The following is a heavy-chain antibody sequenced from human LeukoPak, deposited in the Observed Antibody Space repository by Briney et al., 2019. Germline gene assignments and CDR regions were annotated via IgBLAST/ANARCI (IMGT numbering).Heavy chain of an antibody. CDR1: GFTFSEYY. CDR2: ISGDGSTV. Sequence: GRSLRLSCAASGFTFSEYYMAWVRQAPGKGLEWISYISGDGSTVYYADSMKGRFTISRDSAENSLLLQMNSLTADDTAVYYCARVRTTDYFDYWGQGTLVTVSS. D-gene: IGHD4-17*01. CDR3: ARVRTTDYFDY. J-gene: IGHJ4*02. V-gene: IGHV3-11*01.